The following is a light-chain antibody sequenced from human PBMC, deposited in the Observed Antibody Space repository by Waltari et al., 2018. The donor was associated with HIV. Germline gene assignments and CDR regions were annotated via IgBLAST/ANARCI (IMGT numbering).Light chain of an antibody. CDR1: SSDVGGYNY. CDR2: DVT. V-gene: IGLV2-11*01. Sequence: QSALTQPRSVSGSPGQSVTISCTGTSSDVGGYNYVSWYQQHPGKAPTLMIYDVTTRPSGVPDRFSGSKSGNTASLTSSGLQAEDEADYFCCSYAGGYTLVFGGGTKLTVL. CDR3: CSYAGGYTLV. J-gene: IGLJ3*02.